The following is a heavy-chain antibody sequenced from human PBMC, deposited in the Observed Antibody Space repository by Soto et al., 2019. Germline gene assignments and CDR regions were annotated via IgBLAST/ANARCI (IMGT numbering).Heavy chain of an antibody. CDR3: AREAVDDAFDI. CDR1: GFTFSIYE. D-gene: IGHD6-25*01. Sequence: PGGSLRLSXAASGFTFSIYEMNWVRQAPGKGLEWVSYISTSGSTVYNADSVQGRFTISRDNAKNSLYLQMNSLRAEDPAVYYCAREAVDDAFDIWGQGTMVTVSS. J-gene: IGHJ3*02. CDR2: ISTSGSTV. V-gene: IGHV3-48*03.